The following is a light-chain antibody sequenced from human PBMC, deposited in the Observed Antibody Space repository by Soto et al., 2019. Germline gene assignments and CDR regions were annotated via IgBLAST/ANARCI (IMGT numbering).Light chain of an antibody. J-gene: IGLJ3*02. Sequence: QSVLTQPPSVSAAPGQKVTISCSGSSSNIGNNYVAWYQHLPGTAPKLLIYDNNKRPSGIPDRFSGSKSGTSATLGITGLQTGEEADYYCGTWDSSLSIGGFGGGTKLTVL. V-gene: IGLV1-51*01. CDR1: SSNIGNNY. CDR3: GTWDSSLSIGG. CDR2: DNN.